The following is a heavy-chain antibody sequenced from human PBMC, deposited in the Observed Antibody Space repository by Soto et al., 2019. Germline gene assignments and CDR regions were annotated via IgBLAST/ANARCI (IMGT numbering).Heavy chain of an antibody. V-gene: IGHV4-34*01. Sequence: PSETLSLTCAVYGGSFSGYYWSWIRQPPGKGLEWIGEINHSGSTNYNPSLKSRVTISVDTSKNQFSLKLSSVTAADTAVYYCASLGRSAATDYWGQGTLVTVSS. D-gene: IGHD6-13*01. CDR1: GGSFSGYY. CDR3: ASLGRSAATDY. CDR2: INHSGST. J-gene: IGHJ4*02.